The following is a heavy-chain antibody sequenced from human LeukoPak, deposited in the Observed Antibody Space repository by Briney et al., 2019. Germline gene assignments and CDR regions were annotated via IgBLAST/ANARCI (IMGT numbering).Heavy chain of an antibody. V-gene: IGHV3-66*01. CDR2: IYSGGST. CDR3: AREVSLRGNDITCYVVV. Sequence: GGSLRLSCAGSGFTVSSTYMSWVRQAPGKGLEWVSAIYSGGSTSYAVDAMSGCTISSENTKNTMKLQMNCRRAEETAVYYCAREVSLRGNDITCYVVVWGKGAPGTVSS. D-gene: IGHD3-9*01. J-gene: IGHJ6*03. CDR1: GFTVSSTY.